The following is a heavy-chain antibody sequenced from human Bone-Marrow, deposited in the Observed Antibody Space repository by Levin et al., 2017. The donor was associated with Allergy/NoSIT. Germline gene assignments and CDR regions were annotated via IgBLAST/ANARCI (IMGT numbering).Heavy chain of an antibody. Sequence: GGSLRLSCAASGFTFDNYWMTWVRQAPGKGLQWVAHVKRDGSEKKHLVSVQGRFTISRDNVKNSLYLQMNNLRPEDTAVYYCATISNTMRGAFDVWGQGTMVTVSS. CDR3: ATISNTMRGAFDV. J-gene: IGHJ3*01. CDR2: VKRDGSEK. V-gene: IGHV3-7*01. D-gene: IGHD3-22*01. CDR1: GFTFDNYW.